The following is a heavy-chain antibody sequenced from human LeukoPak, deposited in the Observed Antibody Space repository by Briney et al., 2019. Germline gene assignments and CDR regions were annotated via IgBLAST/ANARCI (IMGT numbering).Heavy chain of an antibody. Sequence: GRSLRLSCAASGFTFSSYGMLWVRQAPGKGPEGLAVISYDGTNKYYADSVKGRFTISRDSSKNTLYLQMNRLSAEDTAVYSCARGLRAAAGTFGYYYHGMDVWGPGTTVTVSS. CDR2: ISYDGTNK. CDR3: ARGLRAAAGTFGYYYHGMDV. CDR1: GFTFSSYG. V-gene: IGHV3-30*03. D-gene: IGHD6-13*01. J-gene: IGHJ6*02.